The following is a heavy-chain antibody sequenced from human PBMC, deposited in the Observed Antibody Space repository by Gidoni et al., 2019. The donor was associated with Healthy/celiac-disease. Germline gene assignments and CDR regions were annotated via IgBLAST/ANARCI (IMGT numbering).Heavy chain of an antibody. CDR1: GGSFSGYY. J-gene: IGHJ4*02. Sequence: QVQLQQWGAGLLKPSETLSLTCAVYGGSFSGYYWSWIRQPPGKGLEWIGEINHSGSTNYNPSLKSRVTISVDTSKNQFSLKLSSVTAADTAVYYCARVRRGYCSSTSCYTFDYWGQGTLVTVSS. CDR2: INHSGST. CDR3: ARVRRGYCSSTSCYTFDY. D-gene: IGHD2-2*02. V-gene: IGHV4-34*01.